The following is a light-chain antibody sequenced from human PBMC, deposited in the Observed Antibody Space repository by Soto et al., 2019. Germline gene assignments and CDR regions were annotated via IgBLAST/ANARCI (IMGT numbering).Light chain of an antibody. Sequence: EIVMTRSPATLSVSPGERATLSCRASQSVSSNLAWYQQKPGQAPRLLIYGASTRATGVPARFSGSGSGTEFTLTISSLQSEDFAVYYCLQYNDWPRTFGQGTKVEI. CDR1: QSVSSN. CDR3: LQYNDWPRT. J-gene: IGKJ1*01. V-gene: IGKV3-15*01. CDR2: GAS.